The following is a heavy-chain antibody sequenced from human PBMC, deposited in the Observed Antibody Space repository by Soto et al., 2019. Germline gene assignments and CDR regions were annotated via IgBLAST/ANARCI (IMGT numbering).Heavy chain of an antibody. V-gene: IGHV4-59*08. J-gene: IGHJ6*02. Sequence: QVQVQQSGPGLVKPSETLSLTCTVSSGPSRSHNWGWIRQPPGRGLEWIGYVYYTGDTSYNPSLKGRVTMSAVTSTTHTSLTLGSVTAADMAVYYCVRQGIDYLHGLVDVWGQGTTVSVSS. CDR3: VRQGIDYLHGLVDV. CDR1: SGPSRSHN. D-gene: IGHD5-12*01. CDR2: VYYTGDT.